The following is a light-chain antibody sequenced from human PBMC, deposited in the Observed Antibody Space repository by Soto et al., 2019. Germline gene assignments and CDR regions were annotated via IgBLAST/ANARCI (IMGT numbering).Light chain of an antibody. CDR1: SSNIGAGYD. Sequence: QSVMTQPPSVSGAPGQRVTISCTGSSSNIGAGYDVHWYQQLPGTAPKLLIYGNSNRPSGVPDRFSGSKSGTSASLAITGLQAEDEADYYCQSYDSSLSVLWVFGTGTKLTVL. V-gene: IGLV1-40*01. CDR3: QSYDSSLSVLWV. J-gene: IGLJ1*01. CDR2: GNS.